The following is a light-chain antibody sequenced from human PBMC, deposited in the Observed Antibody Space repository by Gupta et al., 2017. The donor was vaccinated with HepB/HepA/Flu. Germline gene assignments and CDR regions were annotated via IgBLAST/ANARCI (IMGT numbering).Light chain of an antibody. CDR2: GNN. Sequence: GQRVTFSCTGTRSNIGAGYDVHCYQQFPGTATNVLIYGNNNRPSGVPDRFSGAKSGTSASLAITGLLAEDEADYYCQSYDSGMSGLVFGGGTKLTVL. J-gene: IGLJ2*01. V-gene: IGLV1-40*01. CDR3: QSYDSGMSGLV. CDR1: RSNIGAGYD.